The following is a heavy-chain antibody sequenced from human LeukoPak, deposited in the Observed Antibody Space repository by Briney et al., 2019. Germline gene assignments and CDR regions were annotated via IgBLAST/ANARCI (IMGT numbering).Heavy chain of an antibody. Sequence: ASVKVSCKASGYTFTSYGISWVRQAPGQGLEWMGWISAYNGNTSYAQKLQGRVTMTTDTSTSTAYMELRSLRSDDTAVYYCARAPPAHYGDYVVLDYWGQGTLVTVSS. J-gene: IGHJ4*02. D-gene: IGHD4-17*01. CDR2: ISAYNGNT. V-gene: IGHV1-18*01. CDR3: ARAPPAHYGDYVVLDY. CDR1: GYTFTSYG.